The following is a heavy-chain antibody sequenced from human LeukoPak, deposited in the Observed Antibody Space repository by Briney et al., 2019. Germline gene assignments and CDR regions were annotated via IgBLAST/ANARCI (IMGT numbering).Heavy chain of an antibody. V-gene: IGHV3-74*03. CDR2: INSDGSST. D-gene: IGHD3-10*01. J-gene: IGHJ4*02. CDR1: GFTFSSYW. CDR3: ARGYGSGSYTYGY. Sequence: GGSLRLSCATSGFTFSSYWMHWVRQVPGKGLVWVSRINSDGSSTANADSVKGRFTISRDNAKNTLYLQMNSLRAEDTAVYYCARGYGSGSYTYGYWGQGTLVTVSS.